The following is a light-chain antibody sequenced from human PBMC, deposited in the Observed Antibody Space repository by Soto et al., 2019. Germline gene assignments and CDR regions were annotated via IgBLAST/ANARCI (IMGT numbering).Light chain of an antibody. Sequence: QSALTQPASVSGSPGLSITISCTGASSYICGYTHVSWYQQHPGKSPKLMIYNVSHRTSGVSNRFSGSKSGNTASLTISGLQAEDEADYYCSSYTNTSPHVIFGGGTKLTVL. V-gene: IGLV2-14*03. J-gene: IGLJ2*01. CDR3: SSYTNTSPHVI. CDR2: NVS. CDR1: SSYICGYTH.